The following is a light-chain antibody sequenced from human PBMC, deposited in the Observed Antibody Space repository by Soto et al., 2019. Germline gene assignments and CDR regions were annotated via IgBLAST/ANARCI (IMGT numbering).Light chain of an antibody. J-gene: IGLJ1*01. Sequence: QSALTQPASVSGSPGQSIAISCTGTSSDVGGYNHVSWYQQHPGKAPKLMIYDVSNRPSGVSSRFSGSKSGNTASLTISGLQAEDEADYYCSSFTSSSTYVFGPGTKLTVL. V-gene: IGLV2-14*01. CDR3: SSFTSSSTYV. CDR1: SSDVGGYNH. CDR2: DVS.